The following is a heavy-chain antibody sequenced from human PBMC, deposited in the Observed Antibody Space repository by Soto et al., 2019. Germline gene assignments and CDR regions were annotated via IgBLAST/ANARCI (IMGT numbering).Heavy chain of an antibody. CDR2: ISSGGSET. CDR1: GFTFSSYS. D-gene: IGHD1-1*01. V-gene: IGHV3-21*01. J-gene: IGHJ4*02. Sequence: GGSLRLSCAASGFTFSSYSMTWVRQAPGKGLEWVSCISSGGSETYYADSVKGRFTISRDNAKNSLYLQMDSLTAEDTAIYYCERGLRYNHDPTDTHFDYWGQGTLVTVSS. CDR3: ERGLRYNHDPTDTHFDY.